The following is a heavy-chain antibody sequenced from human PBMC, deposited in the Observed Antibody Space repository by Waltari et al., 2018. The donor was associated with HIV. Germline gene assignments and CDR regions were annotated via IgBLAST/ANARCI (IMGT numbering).Heavy chain of an antibody. V-gene: IGHV1-18*01. J-gene: IGHJ6*02. CDR1: GFDLTSHG. D-gene: IGHD3-10*01. Sequence: QVQLMQSGREMRRPGASVKISCRAGGFDLTSHGITWVRQAPGQGLEWVGWIWANDGNTDIERRFKERISLTADTSTTTAFLEVRNLRGDDTATYYWVRGGGTWLQETHYYKGLDVWGQGTTVIVSS. CDR3: VRGGGTWLQETHYYKGLDV. CDR2: IWANDGNT.